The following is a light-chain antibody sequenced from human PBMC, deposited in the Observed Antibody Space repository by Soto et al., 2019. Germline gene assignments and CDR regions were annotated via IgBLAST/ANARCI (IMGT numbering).Light chain of an antibody. V-gene: IGKV1-33*01. CDR3: QQYDNPPYT. Sequence: DIQMRQSPSSLSASVGDRVTITCQASQDISNYLNWYQQKPGKAPKLLIYDASNLETGVPSRFSGSGSGTDVTFTISSLQPEDIASYYCQQYDNPPYTFGQGTKLEIK. CDR1: QDISNY. J-gene: IGKJ2*01. CDR2: DAS.